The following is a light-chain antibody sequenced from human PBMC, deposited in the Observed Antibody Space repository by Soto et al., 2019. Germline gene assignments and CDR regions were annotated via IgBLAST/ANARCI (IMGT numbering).Light chain of an antibody. CDR3: AAWDATLSRYV. Sequence: QTVLTQPPSASGAPGQRVTISCSGSSSNIGTDDVFWYLQFPGTAPKLLIYKNNQRPSGVSDRFSGSKSGTSASLAISGLRSEDEADYYCAAWDATLSRYVFGTGTKVTVL. J-gene: IGLJ1*01. CDR1: SSNIGTDD. V-gene: IGLV1-47*01. CDR2: KNN.